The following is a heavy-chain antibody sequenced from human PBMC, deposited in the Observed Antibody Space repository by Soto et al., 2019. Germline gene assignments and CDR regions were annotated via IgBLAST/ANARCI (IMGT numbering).Heavy chain of an antibody. CDR3: ASTGCSGGSCYFNYGMDV. V-gene: IGHV1-18*01. D-gene: IGHD2-15*01. Sequence: QVQLVQSGAEVKKPGASVKVSCKASGYTFTSYGISWVRQAPGQGLEWMGWISAYNGNTNYAQKLQGRVTMTTDTSTSTAYMELSSLRSDDTAVYYCASTGCSGGSCYFNYGMDVWGQGTTVTVSS. CDR2: ISAYNGNT. J-gene: IGHJ6*02. CDR1: GYTFTSYG.